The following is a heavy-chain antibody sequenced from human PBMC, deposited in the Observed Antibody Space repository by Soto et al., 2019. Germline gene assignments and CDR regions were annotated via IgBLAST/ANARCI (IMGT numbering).Heavy chain of an antibody. D-gene: IGHD2-2*01. CDR3: ARGPRYCSSSSCFSRITWFDP. V-gene: IGHV1-18*01. CDR2: ISSYNSNT. Sequence: QVQLVQSGAEVKKPGASVKVSCKASGYTFTSYGISWVRQATGQGLEWMGGISSYNSNTNYAQKVQGRVTMTTDTAASTTFMELRRLRSDDTAVYYRARGPRYCSSSSCFSRITWFDPWGQGTLVNVYS. J-gene: IGHJ5*02. CDR1: GYTFTSYG.